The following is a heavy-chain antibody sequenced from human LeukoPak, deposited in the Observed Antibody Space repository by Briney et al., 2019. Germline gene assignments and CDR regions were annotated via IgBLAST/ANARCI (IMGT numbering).Heavy chain of an antibody. CDR2: ISGSGGST. Sequence: GSLRLSCAASGFTFSSYAMSWVRQAPGKGLEWVSAISGSGGSTYYADSVKGRFTISRDNSKNTLYLQMNSLRAEDTAVYYCAKSKGNSGYDSFIFDYWGQGTLVTVSS. CDR1: GFTFSSYA. D-gene: IGHD5-12*01. V-gene: IGHV3-23*01. CDR3: AKSKGNSGYDSFIFDY. J-gene: IGHJ4*02.